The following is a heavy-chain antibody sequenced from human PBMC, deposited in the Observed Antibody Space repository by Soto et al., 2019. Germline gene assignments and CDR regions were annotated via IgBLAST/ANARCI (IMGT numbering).Heavy chain of an antibody. Sequence: ETRSLKRPFEGVSSGGLCWSCIRQTQGEGLEWIVYIYYSGSTNYNPSLKSRVTISVDTSKNQFSLKLSSVTAADTAVYYCARSSGYCSGGRCYRYYYYYYGMDVWGQGNTV. J-gene: IGHJ6*02. CDR3: ARSSGYCSGGRCYRYYYYYYGMDV. D-gene: IGHD2-15*01. CDR2: IYYSGST. CDR1: GVSSGGLC. V-gene: IGHV4-59*11.